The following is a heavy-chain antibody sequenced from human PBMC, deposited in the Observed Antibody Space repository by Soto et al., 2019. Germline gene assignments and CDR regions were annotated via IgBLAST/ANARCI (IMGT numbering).Heavy chain of an antibody. CDR1: VGTFTSYA. Sequence: SVKVSCKASVGTFTSYAISWVRQAPGQGLEWMGGIIPIFGTANYAQKFQGRVTITADKSTSTAYMELSSLRSEDTAVYYCARVNDYYYGMDVWGQGTTVTVSS. V-gene: IGHV1-69*06. CDR2: IIPIFGTA. J-gene: IGHJ6*02. CDR3: ARVNDYYYGMDV.